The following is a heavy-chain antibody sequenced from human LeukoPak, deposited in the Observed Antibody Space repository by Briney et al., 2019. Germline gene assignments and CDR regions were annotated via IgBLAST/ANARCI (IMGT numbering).Heavy chain of an antibody. CDR3: VKGWPSPRPSGVSDAFDF. Sequence: GGSLRLSCAASGFTFSNAWMSWVRQAPGKGLEWVGRIKSKADGGTTDYAAPVKGRFTISRDDSKNTLYLQMNSLKTEDTAIFYCVKGWPSPRPSGVSDAFDFWGQGTMVTVPS. D-gene: IGHD1-26*01. CDR1: GFTFSNAW. J-gene: IGHJ3*01. CDR2: IKSKADGGTT. V-gene: IGHV3-15*01.